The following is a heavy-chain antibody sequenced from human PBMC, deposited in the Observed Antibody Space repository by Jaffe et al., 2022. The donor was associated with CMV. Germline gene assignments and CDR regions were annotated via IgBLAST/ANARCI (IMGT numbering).Heavy chain of an antibody. V-gene: IGHV4-39*01. CDR2: IYYSGST. D-gene: IGHD3-3*01. J-gene: IGHJ3*02. Sequence: QLQLQESGPGLVKPSETLSLTCTVSGGSISSSSYYWGWIRQPPGKGLEWIGSIYYSGSTYYNPSLKSRVTISVDTSKNQFSLKLSSVTAADTAVYYCARHLASSHYDFWSGSIFSDAFDIWGQGTMVTVSS. CDR1: GGSISSSSYY. CDR3: ARHLASSHYDFWSGSIFSDAFDI.